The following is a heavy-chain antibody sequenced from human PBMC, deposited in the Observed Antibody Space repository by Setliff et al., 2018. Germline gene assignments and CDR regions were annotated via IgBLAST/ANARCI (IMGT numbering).Heavy chain of an antibody. V-gene: IGHV3-23*01. CDR1: GFTFNTYA. CDR3: AKDIVGYSSTWPKRDYFDY. CDR2: ISDTAIGI. Sequence: HPGGSLRLSCATSGFTFNTYAMSWVRQPPGKGLEWVSTISDTAIGIYYADSVRGRFTISRDNSKKTLHLQMNSLRAEDTAIYYCAKDIVGYSSTWPKRDYFDYWGQGTLVTVSS. J-gene: IGHJ4*02. D-gene: IGHD6-13*01.